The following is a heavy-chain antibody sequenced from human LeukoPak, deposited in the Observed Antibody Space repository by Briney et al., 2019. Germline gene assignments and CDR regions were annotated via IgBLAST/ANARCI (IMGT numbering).Heavy chain of an antibody. V-gene: IGHV4-59*01. Sequence: SETLSLTCTVSGGSISSYYWSWIRQPPGKGLEWIGYIYYSGSTNYNPSLKSRVTISVDTSKNQFSLKLSSVTAADTAVYYCARWQWELYDAFDIWGQGTMVTVSS. D-gene: IGHD1-26*01. J-gene: IGHJ3*02. CDR3: ARWQWELYDAFDI. CDR2: IYYSGST. CDR1: GGSISSYY.